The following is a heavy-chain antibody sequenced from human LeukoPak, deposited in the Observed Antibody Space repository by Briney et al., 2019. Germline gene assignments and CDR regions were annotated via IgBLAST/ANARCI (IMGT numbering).Heavy chain of an antibody. CDR1: GFTFSSYS. CDR3: ARDVYRSKDDAFDI. J-gene: IGHJ3*02. D-gene: IGHD1-14*01. CDR2: ISSSSSYI. Sequence: GGSLRLSCAASGFTFSSYSMNWVRQAPGKGLEWVSSISSSSSYIYYADSVKGRFTISRDDAKNSLYLQMNSLRAEDTAVYYCARDVYRSKDDAFDIWGQGTMVTVSS. V-gene: IGHV3-21*01.